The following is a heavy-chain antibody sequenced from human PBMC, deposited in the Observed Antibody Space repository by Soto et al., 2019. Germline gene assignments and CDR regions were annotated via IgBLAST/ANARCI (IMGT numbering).Heavy chain of an antibody. CDR2: INHSGST. J-gene: IGHJ6*02. V-gene: IGHV4-34*01. CDR3: ARGALLLWFGELLPPYYYGMDV. Sequence: AVYGGSFSGYYWSWIRQPPGKGLEWIGEINHSGSTNYNPSLKSRVTISADTSKNQFSLKLSSVTAADTAVYYCARGALLLWFGELLPPYYYGMDVWGQGTTVTVSS. D-gene: IGHD3-10*01. CDR1: GGSFSGYY.